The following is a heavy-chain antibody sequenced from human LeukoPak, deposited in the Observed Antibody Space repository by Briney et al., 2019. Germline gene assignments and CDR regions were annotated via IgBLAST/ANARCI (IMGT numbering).Heavy chain of an antibody. D-gene: IGHD4-11*01. CDR1: GYSISSGYY. V-gene: IGHV4-38-2*01. J-gene: IGHJ6*03. CDR3: ARLQYRYYYMDV. CDR2: IYHSGST. Sequence: KPSETLSLTCAVSGYSISSGYYWGWIRQPPGKGLEWIGSIYHSGSTNYNPSLKSRVTISVDTSKNQFSLKLSSVTAADTAVYYCARLQYRYYYMDVWGKGTTVTVSS.